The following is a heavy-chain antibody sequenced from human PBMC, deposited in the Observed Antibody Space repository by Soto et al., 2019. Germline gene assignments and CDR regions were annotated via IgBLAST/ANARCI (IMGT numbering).Heavy chain of an antibody. J-gene: IGHJ4*02. Sequence: PSETLSLTCTVSGGSISSGDYYWSWIRQPPGKGLEWIGYIYYSGSTYYNPSLKSRVTISVDTSKNQFSLKLSSVTAADTAVYYCPRDRAYPAPTYYFDYWGQGTLVTVSS. CDR3: PRDRAYPAPTYYFDY. CDR1: GGSISSGDYY. CDR2: IYYSGST. V-gene: IGHV4-30-4*01.